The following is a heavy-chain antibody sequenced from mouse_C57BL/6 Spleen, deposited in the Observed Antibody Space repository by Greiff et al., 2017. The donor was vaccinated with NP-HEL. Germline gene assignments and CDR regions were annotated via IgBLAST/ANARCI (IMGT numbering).Heavy chain of an antibody. Sequence: KQPGAELVKPGASVKLSCKASGYTFTSYWMHWVKQRPGQGLEWIGMIHPNSGSTNYNEKFKSKATLTVDKSSSTAYMQLSSLTSEDSAVYYCAREVTTAMDYWGQGTSVTVSS. CDR3: AREVTTAMDY. J-gene: IGHJ4*01. D-gene: IGHD2-2*01. V-gene: IGHV1-64*01. CDR1: GYTFTSYW. CDR2: IHPNSGST.